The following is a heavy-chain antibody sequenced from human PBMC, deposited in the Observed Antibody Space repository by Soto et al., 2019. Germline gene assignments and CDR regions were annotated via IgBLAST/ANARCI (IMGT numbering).Heavy chain of an antibody. CDR2: MNPNSGNT. CDR1: GYTFTSYD. D-gene: IGHD2-2*01. V-gene: IGHV1-8*01. J-gene: IGHJ4*02. CDR3: ARMAKREYCSSTSCYFYFDY. Sequence: ASVNVSCKASGYTFTSYDINWVRQATGQGLEWMGWMNPNSGNTGYEQKFQGRVTMTRNTSISTAYMELSSLRSEDTAVYYCARMAKREYCSSTSCYFYFDYWGQGTLVTVSS.